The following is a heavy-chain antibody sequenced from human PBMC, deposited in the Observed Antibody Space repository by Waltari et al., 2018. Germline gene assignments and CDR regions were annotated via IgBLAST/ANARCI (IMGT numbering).Heavy chain of an antibody. V-gene: IGHV1-69*08. Sequence: QVQLVQSGAEVKKPGSSVKVSCTASGGPFSSYAISWVRQAPGQGLEWMGRIIPIFGTANYAQKFQGRVTITADKSTSTAYMELSSLRSEDTAVYYCARTESSGWYLLQHWGQGTLVTVSS. CDR3: ARTESSGWYLLQH. J-gene: IGHJ1*01. CDR2: IIPIFGTA. CDR1: GGPFSSYA. D-gene: IGHD6-19*01.